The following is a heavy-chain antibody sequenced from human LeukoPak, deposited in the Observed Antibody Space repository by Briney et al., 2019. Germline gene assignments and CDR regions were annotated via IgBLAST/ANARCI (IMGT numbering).Heavy chain of an antibody. Sequence: SETLSLTCTVSGGSISSHYWSWIRQPPGKGLEWIGYIYYSGSTNYNPSLKSRVTISVDTSKNQFSPKLSSVTAADTAVYYCARHTEYSSAPDFDYWGQGTLVTVSS. CDR2: IYYSGST. V-gene: IGHV4-59*08. D-gene: IGHD6-19*01. J-gene: IGHJ4*02. CDR1: GGSISSHY. CDR3: ARHTEYSSAPDFDY.